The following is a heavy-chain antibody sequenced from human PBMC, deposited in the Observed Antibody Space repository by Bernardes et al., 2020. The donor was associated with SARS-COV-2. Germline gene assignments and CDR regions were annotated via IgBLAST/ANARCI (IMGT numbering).Heavy chain of an antibody. J-gene: IGHJ4*02. CDR2: IYPTSGDT. CDR3: PSVTYSSGSDFDY. Sequence: ASVKVSCKASGYTFTDYYMHWVRQPPGQGLEWMGWIYPTSGDTNYAQKFQGRVTMTRDTSISTAYMELSRLTSDDTAVYYCPSVTYSSGSDFDYWGQGTLVTVSS. D-gene: IGHD6-19*01. CDR1: GYTFTDYY. V-gene: IGHV1-2*02.